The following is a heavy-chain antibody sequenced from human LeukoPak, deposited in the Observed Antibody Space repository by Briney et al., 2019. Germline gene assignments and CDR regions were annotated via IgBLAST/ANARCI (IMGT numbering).Heavy chain of an antibody. V-gene: IGHV1-69*13. CDR3: ATDASIYDSRGYYYLW. J-gene: IGHJ4*02. D-gene: IGHD3-22*01. CDR1: GYTFTSYD. CDR2: IIPIFGTA. Sequence: GASVKVSCKASGYTFTSYDINWVRQAPGQGLEWMGGIIPIFGTANYAQKFQGRVTITADESSTTAYMELSGLRSEDTAVYYCATDASIYDSRGYYYLWWGQGTLVTVSS.